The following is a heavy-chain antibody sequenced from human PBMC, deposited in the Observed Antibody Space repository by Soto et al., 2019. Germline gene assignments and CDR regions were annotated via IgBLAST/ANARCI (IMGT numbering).Heavy chain of an antibody. Sequence: QVQLVESGGGVVQPRRSLRLSCAASGFTFSSYAMHWVRQAPGKGLEWVAVISYDGSDKYYADSVKGRFTISRDNSKNTLNLQMNSMRADDTAVYYCAKALGELSPESYDYWGHGTLITVSS. D-gene: IGHD3-16*02. CDR3: AKALGELSPESYDY. J-gene: IGHJ4*01. CDR2: ISYDGSDK. CDR1: GFTFSSYA. V-gene: IGHV3-30*18.